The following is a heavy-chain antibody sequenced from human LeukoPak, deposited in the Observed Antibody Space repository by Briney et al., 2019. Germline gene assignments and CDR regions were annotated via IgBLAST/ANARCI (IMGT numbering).Heavy chain of an antibody. D-gene: IGHD4-23*01. V-gene: IGHV1-2*06. CDR3: ARGADYGGNQRDGY. J-gene: IGHJ4*02. Sequence: ASVKVSCKASGYTFTGYYIHWVRQARGQGLEWMGRINPNSGNPIYAQKSQGTVTMTRDTSISTVYMELSSLASDDTAVYYCARGADYGGNQRDGYWGQGNLVTVSS. CDR2: INPNSGNP. CDR1: GYTFTGYY.